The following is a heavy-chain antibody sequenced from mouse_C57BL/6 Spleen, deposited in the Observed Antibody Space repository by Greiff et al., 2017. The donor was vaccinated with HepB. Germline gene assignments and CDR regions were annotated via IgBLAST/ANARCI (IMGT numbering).Heavy chain of an antibody. V-gene: IGHV1-81*01. Sequence: QVQLQQSGAELARPGASVKLSCKASGYTFTSYGISWVKQRTGQGLEWIGEIYPRSGNTYYNEKFKGKATLTADKSSSTAYMEIRSLTSEDSAVYFCAREGITTVPHWYFDVWGTGTTVTVSS. CDR1: GYTFTSYG. J-gene: IGHJ1*03. CDR3: AREGITTVPHWYFDV. CDR2: IYPRSGNT. D-gene: IGHD1-1*01.